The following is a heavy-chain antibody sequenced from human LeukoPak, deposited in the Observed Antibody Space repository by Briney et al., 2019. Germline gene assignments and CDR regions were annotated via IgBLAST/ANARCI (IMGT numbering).Heavy chain of an antibody. V-gene: IGHV3-53*05. D-gene: IGHD6-6*01. Sequence: GGSLRLSCAASGFTVSSNYMSWVRQAPGKGLEWVSVIYSGGSTYYADSVKGRFTISRDNSKNTLYLQMNSLRAEDTAVYCCASYPPSNYYFYMDVWGKGTTVTVSS. CDR1: GFTVSSNY. J-gene: IGHJ6*03. CDR3: ASYPPSNYYFYMDV. CDR2: IYSGGST.